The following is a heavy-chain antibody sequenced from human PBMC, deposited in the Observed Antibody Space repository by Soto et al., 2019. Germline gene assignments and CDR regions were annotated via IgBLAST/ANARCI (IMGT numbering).Heavy chain of an antibody. Sequence: SETLSLPCTVSGSKISSHYWRWFRQPPGQGLEWVGYVYYTGTTTYSPSLKSRVTIPVDASKSQFSLNLRSVTAADTAVYYCARSAELPTFDYWRKGTLDTVSS. V-gene: IGHV4-59*08. CDR3: ARSAELPTFDY. CDR1: GSKISSHY. CDR2: VYYTGTT. D-gene: IGHD1-26*01. J-gene: IGHJ4*02.